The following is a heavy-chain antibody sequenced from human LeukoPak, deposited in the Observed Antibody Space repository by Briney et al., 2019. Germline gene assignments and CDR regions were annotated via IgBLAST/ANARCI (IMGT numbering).Heavy chain of an antibody. Sequence: GGSLRLSCAAFGFTFRRYWMSWVRQAPGKGLEWVANIKEDGSEKYYVESVKGRFTISRDNAKNSLYLQMNSLRAEDTAVYYCARALDYGDYGLGYWGQGTLVTVSS. CDR1: GFTFRRYW. J-gene: IGHJ4*02. D-gene: IGHD4-17*01. CDR2: IKEDGSEK. CDR3: ARALDYGDYGLGY. V-gene: IGHV3-7*05.